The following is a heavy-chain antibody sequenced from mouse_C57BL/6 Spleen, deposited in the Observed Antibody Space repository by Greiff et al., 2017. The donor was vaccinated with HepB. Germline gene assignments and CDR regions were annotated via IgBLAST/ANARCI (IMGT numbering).Heavy chain of an antibody. V-gene: IGHV6-3*01. CDR3: TVGYYGSSYY. D-gene: IGHD1-1*01. CDR2: IRLKSDNYAT. CDR1: GFTFSNYW. J-gene: IGHJ2*01. Sequence: EVQVVESGGGLVQPGGSMKLSCVASGFTFSNYWMNWVRQSPEKGLEWVAQIRLKSDNYATHYAESVKGRFTISRDKTKSSVNLQMNNLRAEDTGIYYCTVGYYGSSYYWGQGTTLTVSS.